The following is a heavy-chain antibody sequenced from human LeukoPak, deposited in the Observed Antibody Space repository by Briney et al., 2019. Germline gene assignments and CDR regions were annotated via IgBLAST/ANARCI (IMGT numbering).Heavy chain of an antibody. CDR1: GGSISSGGYY. V-gene: IGHV4-30-2*01. D-gene: IGHD1-26*01. CDR3: ARGQGSTGNY. CDR2: IYHSGST. Sequence: SETLSLTCTVSGGSISSGGYYWSWIRQPPGKGLEWIGYIYHSGSTYYNPSLKSRVTISVDRSKNQFSLKLSSVTAADTAVYYCARGQGSTGNYWGQGTLVTVSS. J-gene: IGHJ4*02.